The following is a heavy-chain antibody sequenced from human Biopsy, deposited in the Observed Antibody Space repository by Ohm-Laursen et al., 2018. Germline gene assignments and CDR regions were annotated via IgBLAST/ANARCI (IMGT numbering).Heavy chain of an antibody. J-gene: IGHJ1*01. CDR2: NIPILGTA. V-gene: IGHV1-69*06. CDR3: ATKLTGYFHH. D-gene: IGHD3-9*01. Sequence: ASVTVSCKAPGGTFSNYGANWVRQAPGHGLEWLGGNIPILGTANYAQKFHDRVTVAADTSTSTATMELRSLRSDDAAVYYCATKLTGYFHHWGQGTLVIVSS. CDR1: GGTFSNYG.